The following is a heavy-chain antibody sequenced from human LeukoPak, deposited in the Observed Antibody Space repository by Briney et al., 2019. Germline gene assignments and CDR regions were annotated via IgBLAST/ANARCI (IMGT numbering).Heavy chain of an antibody. CDR2: ISGSGGST. Sequence: GGSLRLSCAASGFTFSSYAMSWVRQAPGKGLEWVSAISGSGGSTYYADSVKGRFTISRDNSKNTLYLQMNSLRAEDTAVYYCTKDGGRGYSGYDSGWYFDYWGQGTLVTVSS. D-gene: IGHD5-12*01. V-gene: IGHV3-23*01. CDR3: TKDGGRGYSGYDSGWYFDY. J-gene: IGHJ4*02. CDR1: GFTFSSYA.